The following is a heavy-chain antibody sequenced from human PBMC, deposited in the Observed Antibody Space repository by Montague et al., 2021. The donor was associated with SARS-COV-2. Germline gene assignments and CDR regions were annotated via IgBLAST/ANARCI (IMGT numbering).Heavy chain of an antibody. CDR3: ARSQHCGSDCYFAY. D-gene: IGHD2-21*02. Sequence: QSGAEVKKSGESLRISCRGSGYDFTRYWISWVRQMPGKGLEWMGRINPADSQTNYSPSFQGQVTISVDKSITTAYLQWSSLKPSDTAIYYCARSQHCGSDCYFAYWGQGSLATVSS. J-gene: IGHJ4*02. CDR1: GYDFTRYW. CDR2: INPADSQT. V-gene: IGHV5-10-1*01.